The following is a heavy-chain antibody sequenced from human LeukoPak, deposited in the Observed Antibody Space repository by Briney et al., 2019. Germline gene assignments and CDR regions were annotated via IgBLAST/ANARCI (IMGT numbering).Heavy chain of an antibody. CDR1: GYTFTGYY. V-gene: IGHV1-2*02. D-gene: IGHD2-2*01. J-gene: IGHJ4*01. CDR2: INPNSGAT. Sequence: ASVKVSCKASGYTFTGYYMNWVRQAPGQGLEWMGWINPNSGATNYAQKFQGRVTMTRDTSISTAYMEMSRLRSDDTAVYYCARAIVVVPVATLWGHGTLVTVSS. CDR3: ARAIVVVPVATL.